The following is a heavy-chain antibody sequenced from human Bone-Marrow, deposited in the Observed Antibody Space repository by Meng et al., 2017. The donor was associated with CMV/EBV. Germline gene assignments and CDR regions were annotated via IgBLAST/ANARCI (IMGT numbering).Heavy chain of an antibody. D-gene: IGHD2-15*01. CDR1: GYTFTGYY. CDR3: ARAIHATRIVVVAATPGDY. Sequence: ASVKVSCKASGYTFTGYYMHWVRQAPGQGLEWMGWINPNSGGTNYAQKFQGRVTMTRDTSISTAYMELSRLRSDDTAVYYCARAIHATRIVVVAATPGDYWGQGTLVTVSS. V-gene: IGHV1-2*02. CDR2: INPNSGGT. J-gene: IGHJ4*02.